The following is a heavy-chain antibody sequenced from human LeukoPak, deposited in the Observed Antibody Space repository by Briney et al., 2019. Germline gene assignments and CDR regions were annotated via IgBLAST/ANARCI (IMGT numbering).Heavy chain of an antibody. D-gene: IGHD2-15*01. CDR3: ARETGSQYCSGGSCYSFNYYFDY. V-gene: IGHV3-21*01. Sequence: GGSLRLSCAASGFTFTNYNMNWVRQAPGKGLEWVSSISSSNTYIYYADSVKGRFTISRDNAENSLYLQMSSLRAEDTAVYYCARETGSQYCSGGSCYSFNYYFDYWGQGTLVTVSS. CDR2: ISSSNTYI. CDR1: GFTFTNYN. J-gene: IGHJ4*02.